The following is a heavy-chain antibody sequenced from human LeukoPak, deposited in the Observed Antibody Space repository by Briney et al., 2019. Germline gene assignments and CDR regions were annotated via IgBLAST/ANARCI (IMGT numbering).Heavy chain of an antibody. CDR3: AKDYEYNSNTWYFH. CDR2: IIENGGET. V-gene: IGHV3-23*01. D-gene: IGHD6-13*01. CDR1: GFTFNKFA. Sequence: GGSLRLSSAASGFTFNKFAMSWVRQAPGKGLEWVSGIIENGGETYYADSVRGRFTISRDNSKNTLYLQMNSLRAEDTAVYYCAKDYEYNSNTWYFHWGRGTLVSVSS. J-gene: IGHJ4*02.